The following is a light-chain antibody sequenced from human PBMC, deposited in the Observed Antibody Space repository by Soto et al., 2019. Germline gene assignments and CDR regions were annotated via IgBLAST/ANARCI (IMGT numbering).Light chain of an antibody. CDR2: NNV. CDR3: SAWDGSLNGLV. V-gene: IGLV1-44*01. Sequence: QSVLTQPPSASGTPGQRVTISCSGSSSNIGTNILNWYRQVPGTAPKLVIYNNVHRPSGVPDRFSGSKSGASGSLAISGLQLEDEADYYCSAWDGSLNGLVFGGGTKVTVL. CDR1: SSNIGTNI. J-gene: IGLJ3*02.